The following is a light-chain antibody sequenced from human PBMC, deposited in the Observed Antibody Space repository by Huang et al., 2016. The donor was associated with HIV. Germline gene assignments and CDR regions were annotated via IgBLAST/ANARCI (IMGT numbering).Light chain of an antibody. CDR2: DAS. CDR1: QSVNNK. CDR3: QQYNNWPPWT. V-gene: IGKV3-15*01. Sequence: EVVMTQSPVTLSVSPGERATLSCRASQSVNNKVAWFQQKPGQAPRPLIHDASIRATGIPDRFSGSGSGTEFTLTISSLQSEDFAVYYCQQYNNWPPWTFGQGTKVEIK. J-gene: IGKJ1*01.